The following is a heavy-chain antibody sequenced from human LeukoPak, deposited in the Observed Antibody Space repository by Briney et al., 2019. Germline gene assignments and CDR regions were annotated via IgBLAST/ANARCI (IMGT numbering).Heavy chain of an antibody. V-gene: IGHV4-30-2*01. CDR3: ARSHIQLWAIVDY. D-gene: IGHD5-18*01. CDR2: IYHSGST. CDR1: GGSISSSSYY. Sequence: SETLSLTCTVSGGSISSSSYYWGWIRQPPGKGLEWIGYIYHSGSTYYNPSLKSRVTISVDRSKNQFSLKLSSVTAADTAVYYCARSHIQLWAIVDYWGQGTLVTVSS. J-gene: IGHJ4*02.